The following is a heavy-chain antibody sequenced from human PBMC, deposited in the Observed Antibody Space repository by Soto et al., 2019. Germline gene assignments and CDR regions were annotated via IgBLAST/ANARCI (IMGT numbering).Heavy chain of an antibody. D-gene: IGHD6-13*01. CDR2: ISVHNGKT. CDR3: ARDYRSSWDY. Sequence: ASVKVSCKASGYTFTSYGIAWVRQAAGQGLEWMGWISVHNGKTKYAQKLQGRVTITMDTSASTTYMELSSLRSEDTSVYYCARDYRSSWDYWGQGTQVTVSS. V-gene: IGHV1-18*04. J-gene: IGHJ4*02. CDR1: GYTFTSYG.